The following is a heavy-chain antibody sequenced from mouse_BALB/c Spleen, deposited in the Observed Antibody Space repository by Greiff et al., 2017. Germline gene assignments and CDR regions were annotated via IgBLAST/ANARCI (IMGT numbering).Heavy chain of an antibody. Sequence: EVMLVESGGGLVQPGGSRKLSCAASGFTFSSFGMHWVRQAPEKGLEWVAYISSGSSTIYYADTVKGRFTISRDNPKNTLFLQMTSLRSEDTAMYYCARSGDYAFYAMDDWGQGTSVTVSS. CDR3: ARSGDYAFYAMDD. J-gene: IGHJ4*01. V-gene: IGHV5-17*02. CDR1: GFTFSSFG. CDR2: ISSGSSTI. D-gene: IGHD2-4*01.